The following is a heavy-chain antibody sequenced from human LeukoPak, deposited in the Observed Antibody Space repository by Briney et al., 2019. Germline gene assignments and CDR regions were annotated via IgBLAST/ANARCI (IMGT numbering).Heavy chain of an antibody. V-gene: IGHV3-23*01. CDR3: AKEGTAHFDY. Sequence: GGSLRLSCGASSFTFSSYVMSWVRQAPGKGLEWVSTVSTTGGSTYYADSVKGRFTISRDNSKNTLYLQMNSLRAEDTAVYYCAKEGTAHFDYWGQGTLVTVSS. D-gene: IGHD2-21*02. J-gene: IGHJ4*02. CDR2: VSTTGGST. CDR1: SFTFSSYV.